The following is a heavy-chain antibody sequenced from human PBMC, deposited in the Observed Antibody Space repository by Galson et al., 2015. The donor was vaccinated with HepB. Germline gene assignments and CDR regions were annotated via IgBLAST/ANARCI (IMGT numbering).Heavy chain of an antibody. J-gene: IGHJ3*02. CDR1: GFTFSNHG. CDR2: ISRSSTSI. V-gene: IGHV3-48*02. Sequence: SLRLSCAASGFTFSNHGMTWVRQAPGKGLEWVSYISRSSTSIYYADSVKGRFTTSRDNAKNSMYLQMNSLREEDTAVYYCARVTDSYDSSGYPNDAFDIWGQGTMVTVSS. D-gene: IGHD3-22*01. CDR3: ARVTDSYDSSGYPNDAFDI.